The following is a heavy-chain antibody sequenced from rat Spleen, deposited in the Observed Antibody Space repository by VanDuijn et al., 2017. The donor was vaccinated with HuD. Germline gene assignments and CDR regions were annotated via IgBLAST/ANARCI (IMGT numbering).Heavy chain of an antibody. J-gene: IGHJ2*01. CDR3: TSLYYSSLDY. CDR2: IWANGKT. D-gene: IGHD1-2*01. V-gene: IGHV2-13*01. CDR1: GFSLSSYG. Sequence: QVQLKESGPGLVQPSQTLSLTCTVSGFSLSSYGVLWVRQPPGKGLEWMGEIWANGKTDYNSGLKSRLSISRDTSKSQVFLKMNNLQTEDTAIYYCTSLYYSSLDYWGQGVMVTVSS.